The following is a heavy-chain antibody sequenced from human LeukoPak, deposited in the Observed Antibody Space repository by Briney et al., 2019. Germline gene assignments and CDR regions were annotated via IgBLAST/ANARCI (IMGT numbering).Heavy chain of an antibody. CDR3: ASTPGYSSSWYFGY. CDR1: GFVFTSYW. D-gene: IGHD6-13*01. J-gene: IGHJ4*02. Sequence: PGGSLRLSCAASGFVFTSYWVSWVRQAPGKGLEWVAFIRYDGSNKYYADSVKGRFTISRDNAKNSLYLQMNSLRAEDTAVYYCASTPGYSSSWYFGYWGQGTLVTVSS. CDR2: IRYDGSNK. V-gene: IGHV3-30*02.